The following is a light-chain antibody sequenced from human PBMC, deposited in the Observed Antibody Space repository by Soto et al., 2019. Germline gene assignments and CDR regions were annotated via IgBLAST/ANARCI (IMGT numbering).Light chain of an antibody. CDR3: NSYTSSSTYV. J-gene: IGLJ1*01. CDR2: DVS. V-gene: IGLV2-14*01. CDR1: TSDVGRYNY. Sequence: QSALTQPASVSGSPGQSITISCTGTTSDVGRYNYVSWYQQHPGKAPKLIIYDVSNRPSGVSNRFSGSKSDNTASLTISGLQAEDKADYYCNSYTSSSTYVFGTGTKLTVL.